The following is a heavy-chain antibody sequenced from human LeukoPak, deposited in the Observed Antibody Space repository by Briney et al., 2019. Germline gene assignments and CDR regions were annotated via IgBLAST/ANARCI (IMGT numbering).Heavy chain of an antibody. Sequence: PGGSLRLSCAASGFNFNNYNMNWVRQAPGKGLEWVSYITLSSSSIYYADSVKGRFTISRDNAKNTLYLQMNSLRVEDTAVYYCAREYEGYCSGGSCFRGTYNWFDPWGQGTLVTVSS. D-gene: IGHD2-15*01. CDR1: GFNFNNYN. V-gene: IGHV3-48*01. CDR2: ITLSSSSI. J-gene: IGHJ5*02. CDR3: AREYEGYCSGGSCFRGTYNWFDP.